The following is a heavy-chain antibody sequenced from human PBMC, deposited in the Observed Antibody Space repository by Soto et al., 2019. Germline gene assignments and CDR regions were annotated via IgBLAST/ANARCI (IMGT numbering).Heavy chain of an antibody. CDR2: IYWNDDK. CDR1: GFSLSTSGVG. V-gene: IGHV2-5*01. D-gene: IGHD3-22*01. Sequence: SGATLVNPPQTLTLNFTFSGFSLSTSGVGVGWIPQPPGKALEWLALIYWNDDKRYSPSLKSRLTISKDTSKNQVVLIMTNLDPVDTATYYCARTAFYYYDSSGYFPHWRQGTQVTVSS. CDR3: ARTAFYYYDSSGYFPH. J-gene: IGHJ4*02.